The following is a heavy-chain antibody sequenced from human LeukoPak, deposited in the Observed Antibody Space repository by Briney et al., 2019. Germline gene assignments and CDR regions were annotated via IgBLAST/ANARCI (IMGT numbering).Heavy chain of an antibody. CDR2: IYSGGST. CDR3: AREYCSSTSCSVDY. Sequence: RSLRLSRAASGFTLSINYMSSGRQAPQKRLWRGSVIYSGGSTYYADSVKGRFTISRDNSKNTLYLQMNSLRAEDTAVYYCAREYCSSTSCSVDYWGQGTLVTVSS. D-gene: IGHD2-2*01. V-gene: IGHV3-66*02. CDR1: GFTLSINY. J-gene: IGHJ4*02.